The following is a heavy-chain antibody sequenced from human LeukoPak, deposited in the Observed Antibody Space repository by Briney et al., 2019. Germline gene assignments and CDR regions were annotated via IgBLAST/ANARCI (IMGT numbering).Heavy chain of an antibody. Sequence: GGSLRLSCAASGFTVSSNYMSWVRQAPGKGLEWVSVFYSVGSTYYAHSVKGRFTISRDNSKNTLYLQMNSLRAEDTAVYYCARGWAYGDYFDCGGQGTLVTVSS. CDR3: ARGWAYGDYFDC. D-gene: IGHD4-17*01. CDR1: GFTVSSNY. CDR2: FYSVGST. J-gene: IGHJ4*02. V-gene: IGHV3-53*01.